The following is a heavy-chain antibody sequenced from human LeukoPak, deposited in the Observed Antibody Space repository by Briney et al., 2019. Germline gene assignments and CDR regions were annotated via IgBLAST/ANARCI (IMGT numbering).Heavy chain of an antibody. CDR2: IYYSGST. CDR3: ARVQGYSYGGYYFDY. J-gene: IGHJ4*02. V-gene: IGHV4-59*01. CDR1: GGSISSYY. D-gene: IGHD5-18*01. Sequence: PSETLSLTCTVSGGSISSYYWSWIRQPPGKGLEWIGYIYYSGSTNYNPSLKSRVTISVDTSKNQFSLKLSSVTAADTAVYYCARVQGYSYGGYYFDYWGQGTLVTVSS.